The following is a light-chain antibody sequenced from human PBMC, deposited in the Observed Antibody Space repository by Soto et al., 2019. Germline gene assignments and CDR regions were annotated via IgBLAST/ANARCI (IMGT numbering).Light chain of an antibody. CDR2: EVN. CDR1: SSNVGSYKL. J-gene: IGLJ3*02. V-gene: IGLV2-14*02. Sequence: QSALTQPASVSGSPGQSITISCTGTSSNVGSYKLVSWYQQHPGKAPKLMIFEVNKRPSGVSNRFSGSKSGNTASLTISGLQAEDEADYYCSSYTSSSTRVFGGGTKVTVL. CDR3: SSYTSSSTRV.